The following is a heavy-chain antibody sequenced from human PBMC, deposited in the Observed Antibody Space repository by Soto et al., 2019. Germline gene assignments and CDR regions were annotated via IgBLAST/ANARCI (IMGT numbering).Heavy chain of an antibody. Sequence: SETLSLTCAVYGGSFSGYYWSWIRQPPGKGLEWIGEINHSGSTNYNPSLKSRVTISVDTSKNQFSLKLSSVTAADTAVYYCARQVGIAAAGTWDYWGQGTLVTVSS. CDR1: GGSFSGYY. V-gene: IGHV4-34*01. D-gene: IGHD6-13*01. J-gene: IGHJ4*02. CDR3: ARQVGIAAAGTWDY. CDR2: INHSGST.